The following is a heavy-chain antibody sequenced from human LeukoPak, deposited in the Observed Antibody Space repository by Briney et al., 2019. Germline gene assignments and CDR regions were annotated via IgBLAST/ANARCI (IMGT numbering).Heavy chain of an antibody. CDR3: AKRIQYSSSSAYFDY. V-gene: IGHV3-23*01. CDR1: GFTFSNYG. CDR2: ISDSAGST. D-gene: IGHD6-6*01. Sequence: GGSLRLSCAAHGFTFSNYGMNSGRQAPGKGLEWVSSISDSAGSTFYADSVKGRFSISRDNSKNTLYLQMNSLRGGDTAIYYCAKRIQYSSSSAYFDYWGQGTLVTVSS. J-gene: IGHJ4*02.